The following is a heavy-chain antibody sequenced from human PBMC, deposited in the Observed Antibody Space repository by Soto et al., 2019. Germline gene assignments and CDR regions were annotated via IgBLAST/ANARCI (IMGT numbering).Heavy chain of an antibody. CDR2: FHSSGAT. D-gene: IGHD3-10*01. J-gene: IGHJ4*01. CDR3: ASIWFGDFDY. V-gene: IGHV4-30-4*01. CDR1: GASISSADYY. Sequence: QVQLQESGPGLVKPSQTLSLTCTVSGASISSADYYWSWIRQPPGKGLEWIGYFHSSGATYKDPSLKSRVTISVDTSKNHISLKLDSVTAADTAIYYCASIWFGDFDYWGHGTLVTISS.